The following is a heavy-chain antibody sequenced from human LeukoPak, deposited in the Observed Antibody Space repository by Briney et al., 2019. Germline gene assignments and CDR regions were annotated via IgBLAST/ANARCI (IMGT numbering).Heavy chain of an antibody. V-gene: IGHV4-31*03. CDR3: ARALPEGYFDY. CDR2: IYYSGST. D-gene: IGHD1-14*01. CDR1: GGSISSGGYY. J-gene: IGHJ4*02. Sequence: SETLSLTCTVSGGSISSGGYYWSWLRQHPGKGLEWIGYIYYSGSTYYNPSLKSRVTISVDTSKNQFSLKLSSVTAADTAVYYCARALPEGYFDYWGQGTLVTVSS.